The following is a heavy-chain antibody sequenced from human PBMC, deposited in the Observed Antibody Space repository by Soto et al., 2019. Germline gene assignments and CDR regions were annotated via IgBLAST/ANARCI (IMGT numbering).Heavy chain of an antibody. D-gene: IGHD3-22*01. CDR3: AREQYYDSSGYPPGYFDY. V-gene: IGHV4-59*01. CDR1: GGSISSYY. Sequence: SETLSLTCTVSGGSISSYYWSWIRQPPWKGLEWIGYIYYSGSTNYNPSLKSRVTISVDTSKNQFSLKLSSVTAADTAVYYCAREQYYDSSGYPPGYFDYWGQGTLVTVSS. CDR2: IYYSGST. J-gene: IGHJ4*02.